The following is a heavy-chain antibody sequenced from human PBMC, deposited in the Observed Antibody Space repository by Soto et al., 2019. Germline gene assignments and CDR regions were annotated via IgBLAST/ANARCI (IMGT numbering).Heavy chain of an antibody. Sequence: GGTLRLSCAASGFSISSHWMHWVRRAPGKGLMWVSRINGDGSGRDYADSAKGRFTISRDNARNTFYLLMNSLRDEDTAVYYCARELAPTDSLPSSRMDVWGQGTTVTVSS. CDR2: INGDGSGR. J-gene: IGHJ6*02. D-gene: IGHD6-6*01. V-gene: IGHV3-74*01. CDR1: GFSISSHW. CDR3: ARELAPTDSLPSSRMDV.